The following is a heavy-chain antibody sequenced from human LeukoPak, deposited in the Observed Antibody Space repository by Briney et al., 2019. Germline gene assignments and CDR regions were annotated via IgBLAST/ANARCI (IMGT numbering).Heavy chain of an antibody. CDR3: ARILSGGECFDY. Sequence: GASVKVSCTASGYTFTSYGISWVRQAPGQGLEWMGWISAYNGNTNYAQTLQGRVTMTTGTSTSTAYMELRSLRSDDTAVYYCARILSGGECFDYWGQGTLVTVSS. D-gene: IGHD2-8*02. CDR1: GYTFTSYG. CDR2: ISAYNGNT. V-gene: IGHV1-18*04. J-gene: IGHJ4*02.